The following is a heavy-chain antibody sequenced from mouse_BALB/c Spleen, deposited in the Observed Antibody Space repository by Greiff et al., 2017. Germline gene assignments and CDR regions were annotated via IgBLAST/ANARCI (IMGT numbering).Heavy chain of an antibody. CDR3: ASGGYRCYFDY. V-gene: IGHV3-8*02. CDR1: GDSFTSCY. J-gene: IGHJ2*01. D-gene: IGHD2-2*01. Sequence: EVMLVESGPSLVKPSKTLSLSCSASGDSFTSCYWNWVRKFPGNRLEYMGYISYSGSTYYNPSLKSRISITRDTSKNQYYLQLNSVTTEDTATYYCASGGYRCYFDYWGQGTTLTVSS. CDR2: ISYSGST.